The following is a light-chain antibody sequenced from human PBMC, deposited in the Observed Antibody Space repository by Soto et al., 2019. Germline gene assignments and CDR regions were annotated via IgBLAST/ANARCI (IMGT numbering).Light chain of an antibody. CDR2: AAS. J-gene: IGKJ4*01. Sequence: AIQMPQSPFSLSASLGDRFTITCLASQGIRNDLGWYQQKPGKAPKLLIYAASSLQSGVPSRFSGSGSGTDFTLTISSLQPEDFATYYCLQDYNYPLTFGGGTKVDI. CDR3: LQDYNYPLT. CDR1: QGIRND. V-gene: IGKV1-6*01.